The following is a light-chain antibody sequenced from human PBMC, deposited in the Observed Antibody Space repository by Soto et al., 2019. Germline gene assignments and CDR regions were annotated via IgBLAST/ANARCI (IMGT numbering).Light chain of an antibody. CDR3: KSYAGSNTYV. CDR1: GSDVGGYDY. J-gene: IGLJ1*01. Sequence: QSALTQPASVSGSPGQSITISCTGTGSDVGGYDYVSWYQHHPGKAPKVMIYEVTNRPSGVSNRFSGSKSGNTASLTISGLLAEDEADYFCKSYAGSNTYVFGSGTKVTV. CDR2: EVT. V-gene: IGLV2-14*01.